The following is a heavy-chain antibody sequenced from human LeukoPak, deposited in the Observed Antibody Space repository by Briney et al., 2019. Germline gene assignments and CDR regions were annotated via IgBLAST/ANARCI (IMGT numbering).Heavy chain of an antibody. J-gene: IGHJ4*02. Sequence: SETLSLTCAVSGDSISSDKWWSWVRQPPGKGLEYIGEFHQSVSTNYNPSLKSRVTISVDTSKNQFSLKLSSVTAADTAVYYCARGPRYYYDSSGYYLRDWGQGTLVTVSS. V-gene: IGHV4-4*02. D-gene: IGHD3-22*01. CDR2: FHQSVST. CDR1: GDSISSDKW. CDR3: ARGPRYYYDSSGYYLRD.